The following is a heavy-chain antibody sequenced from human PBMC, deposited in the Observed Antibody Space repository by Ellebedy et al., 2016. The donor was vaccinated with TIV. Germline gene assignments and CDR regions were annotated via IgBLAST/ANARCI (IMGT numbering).Heavy chain of an antibody. Sequence: ASVKVSCKASGYTFTSYDINWVRQATGQGLEWMGWMNPNSGNTGYAQKFQGRVTMTRNTSISTAYMELSSLRSEDTAVYYCAREYSGILTGYYWDYYYYGMDVWGQGTTVTVSS. CDR2: MNPNSGNT. D-gene: IGHD3-9*01. J-gene: IGHJ6*02. CDR3: AREYSGILTGYYWDYYYYGMDV. V-gene: IGHV1-8*01. CDR1: GYTFTSYD.